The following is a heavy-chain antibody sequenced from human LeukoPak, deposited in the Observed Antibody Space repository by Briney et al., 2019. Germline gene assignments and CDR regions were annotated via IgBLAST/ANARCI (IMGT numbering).Heavy chain of an antibody. Sequence: SETLSLTCSVSGGSITNDYWSWIRQPAGRGLEWIGRIYSSGSTSYNASLKGRVTLSIDTSKHQISLRLTSVTAADTAVYYCARHGTVATELDYWGQGTLVTVSS. J-gene: IGHJ4*02. D-gene: IGHD5-12*01. V-gene: IGHV4-4*07. CDR2: IYSSGST. CDR1: GGSITNDY. CDR3: ARHGTVATELDY.